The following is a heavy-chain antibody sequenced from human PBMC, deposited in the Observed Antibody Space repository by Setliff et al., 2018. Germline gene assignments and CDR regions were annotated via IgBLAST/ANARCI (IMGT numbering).Heavy chain of an antibody. V-gene: IGHV4-61*02. CDR2: LHTSGST. CDR3: ARDPGFHSGTWCLGD. Sequence: SETLSLTCAVSGGSLNRGSYYWSWIRQSTERGLEWLGRLHTSGSTTYNPALNSRVTISVDTSRNQFSLKLTSVTAADTAVYFCARDPGFHSGTWCLGDWGQGTQVTVSS. D-gene: IGHD2-8*01. J-gene: IGHJ4*02. CDR1: GGSLNRGSYY.